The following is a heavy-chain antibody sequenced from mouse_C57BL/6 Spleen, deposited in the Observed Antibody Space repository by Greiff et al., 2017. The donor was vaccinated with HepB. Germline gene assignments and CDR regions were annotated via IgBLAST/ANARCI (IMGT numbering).Heavy chain of an antibody. CDR1: GFTFSDYY. J-gene: IGHJ1*03. Sequence: EVQLVESEGGLVQPGSSMKLSCTASGFTFSDYYMAWVRQVPEKGLEWVANINYDGSSTYYLDSLKSRFIISRDNAKNILYMQMSSLKSEDTATYYCARAGTITTVVEGYFDVWGTGTTVTVSS. CDR2: INYDGSST. V-gene: IGHV5-16*01. D-gene: IGHD1-1*01. CDR3: ARAGTITTVVEGYFDV.